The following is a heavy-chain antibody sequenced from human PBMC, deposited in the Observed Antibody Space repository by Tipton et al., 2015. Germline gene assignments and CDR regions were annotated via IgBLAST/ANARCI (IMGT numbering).Heavy chain of an antibody. J-gene: IGHJ2*01. V-gene: IGHV3-33*01. CDR1: GFTFRSYG. D-gene: IGHD5-18*01. Sequence: SLRLSCAASGFTFRSYGMHWVRQAPGKGLEWVAVIWYDGSNKYCADSVKGRFTISRDNSKNTLYLQMNSLRAEDTAVYYCARPRVETTMFTRDWYFDLWGRGTLVTVSS. CDR2: IWYDGSNK. CDR3: ARPRVETTMFTRDWYFDL.